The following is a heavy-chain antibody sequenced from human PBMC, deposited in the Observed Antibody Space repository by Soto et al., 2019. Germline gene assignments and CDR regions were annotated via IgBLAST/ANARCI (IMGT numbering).Heavy chain of an antibody. Sequence: GGSLRLSCAASGFIFSIYAIHWVRQAPGKGLEYVSFISIDGSRTHYADSVKGRFTISRDDSKNMLYLQMNGLRAEDTAVYFCAKDPKSGIPYYFDYWGQGALVTVSS. CDR2: ISIDGSRT. D-gene: IGHD6-13*01. CDR3: AKDPKSGIPYYFDY. V-gene: IGHV3-64*04. J-gene: IGHJ4*02. CDR1: GFIFSIYA.